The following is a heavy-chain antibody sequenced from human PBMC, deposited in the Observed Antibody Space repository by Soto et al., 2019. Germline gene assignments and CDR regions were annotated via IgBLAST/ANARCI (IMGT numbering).Heavy chain of an antibody. V-gene: IGHV3-66*01. D-gene: IGHD3-10*01. J-gene: IGHJ6*02. Sequence: EVQLVESGGGLVQPGGSLRLSCAGSALTASKNYMSSVRQPPGKGLEWVSVIYSGGTTYYADSVKDRFSISRDNSKSTLYLQMDNLRAGDTAVYYCARGGSGSDWDYYGMDVWGQGTTVTVSS. CDR3: ARGGSGSDWDYYGMDV. CDR2: IYSGGTT. CDR1: ALTASKNY.